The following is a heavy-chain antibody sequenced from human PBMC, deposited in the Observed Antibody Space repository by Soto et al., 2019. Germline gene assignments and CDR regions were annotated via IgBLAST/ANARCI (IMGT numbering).Heavy chain of an antibody. Sequence: QGKLVQSGAEVKEPGASVKVSCKASGYSFISYGITWVRQAPGEGLEWRGWISSYNGNTNHAQKLQGRVTITTDTSTSTAYMELRSLRSDETAVYYCARANVDIAGSTHFYYYYGMDVWGQGTTVTVSS. D-gene: IGHD5-12*01. CDR3: ARANVDIAGSTHFYYYYGMDV. V-gene: IGHV1-18*04. CDR2: ISSYNGNT. CDR1: GYSFISYG. J-gene: IGHJ6*02.